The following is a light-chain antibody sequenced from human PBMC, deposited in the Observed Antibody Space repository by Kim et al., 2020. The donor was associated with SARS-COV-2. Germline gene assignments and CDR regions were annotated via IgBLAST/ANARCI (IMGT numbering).Light chain of an antibody. CDR3: CSYAGTYTFEM. CDR2: DVT. V-gene: IGLV2-11*01. CDR1: STNVDFYNY. Sequence: QSALTQPRSVSGSPGQSVTISCTGTSTNVDFYNYVSWYQHHPGKAPRLIIYDVTKRPSGVPGRFSGSKSGNTASLTISGLQADDEADYYCCSYAGTYTFEMFGGGTQLTVL. J-gene: IGLJ3*02.